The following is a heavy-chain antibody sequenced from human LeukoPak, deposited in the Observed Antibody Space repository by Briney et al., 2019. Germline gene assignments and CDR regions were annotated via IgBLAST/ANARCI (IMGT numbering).Heavy chain of an antibody. CDR3: ARGGSSWSFDY. D-gene: IGHD6-13*01. J-gene: IGHJ4*02. CDR2: ISAYNGNT. CDR1: GYTFTTYD. Sequence: GASVEVSCKASGYTFTTYDITWVRQAPGQGLEWMGRISAYNGNTYYAQKLQGRVTMTTDTSTTTAYMELRSLRSDDTAVYYCARGGSSWSFDYWGQGTLVTVSS. V-gene: IGHV1-18*01.